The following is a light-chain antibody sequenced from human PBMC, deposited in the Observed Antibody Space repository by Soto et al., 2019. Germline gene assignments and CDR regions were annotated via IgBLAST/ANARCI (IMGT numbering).Light chain of an antibody. CDR1: QSVSDNY. Sequence: EIVLTQSPGTLSLSPGERATLSCRASQSVSDNYLAWYQQKPGQAPRLLIYGASSRATGIPDRLSGSGSGTDFTLTISSLQPEDFATYYCQQSYSKPLVTFGQGTRLEIK. V-gene: IGKV3-20*01. CDR3: QQSYSKPLVT. CDR2: GAS. J-gene: IGKJ5*01.